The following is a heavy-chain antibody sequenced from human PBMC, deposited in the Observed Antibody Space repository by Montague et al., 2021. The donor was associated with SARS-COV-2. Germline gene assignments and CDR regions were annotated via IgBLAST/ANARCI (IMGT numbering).Heavy chain of an antibody. V-gene: IGHV5-51*01. Sequence: QSGAEVKKPGESLKISCKGSGYSFTSYWIGWVRQMPGKGLEWMGIIYPGDSDTRYSPSFQGQVTISADKSISTAYLQWSSLKASDTAMYYCARDWDYYGSGSYGMDVWGQGTTVTVSS. J-gene: IGHJ6*02. CDR1: GYSFTSYW. CDR3: ARDWDYYGSGSYGMDV. D-gene: IGHD3-10*01. CDR2: IYPGDSDT.